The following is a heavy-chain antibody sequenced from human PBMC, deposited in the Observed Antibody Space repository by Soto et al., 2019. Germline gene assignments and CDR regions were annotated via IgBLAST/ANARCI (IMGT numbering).Heavy chain of an antibody. CDR2: IQSGGPT. Sequence: EVHLVESGGGLVQPGGSLRLSCAASGFTVSSKYMSWVRQAPGKGLEWVSLIQSGGPTYYADSVKGRFTISRDTSENTLHLQMDSLRAEDTAVYYCARDDALCDGGRCYGVPLDVGGKGTTVTVSS. J-gene: IGHJ6*03. CDR3: ARDDALCDGGRCYGVPLDV. CDR1: GFTVSSKY. V-gene: IGHV3-66*01. D-gene: IGHD2-15*01.